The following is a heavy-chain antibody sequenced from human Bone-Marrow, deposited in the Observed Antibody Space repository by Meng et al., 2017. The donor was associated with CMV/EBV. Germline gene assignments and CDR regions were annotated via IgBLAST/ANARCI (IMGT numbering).Heavy chain of an antibody. CDR2: IFSNDEK. CDR3: ARIIRVTIFGVVTAYYFDY. D-gene: IGHD3-3*01. Sequence: NARMGVSWIRQPPGKALEWLAHIFSNDEKSYSTSLKSRLTISKDTSKSQVVLTMTNMDPVDTATYYCARIIRVTIFGVVTAYYFDYWGQGTLVTVSS. J-gene: IGHJ4*02. V-gene: IGHV2-26*01. CDR1: NARMG.